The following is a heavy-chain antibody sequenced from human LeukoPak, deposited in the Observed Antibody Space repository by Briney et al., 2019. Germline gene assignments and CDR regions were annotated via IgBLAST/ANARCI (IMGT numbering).Heavy chain of an antibody. CDR2: IYSSGST. V-gene: IGHV4-59*01. CDR3: ARGQYQLLLFDP. Sequence: SETLSLTCTVSGGSINSYYWSWIRQPPGKGLEWIGYIYSSGSTNYNPSLKNRVTISVETSKNQFSLKLISVTAADTAVYYCARGQYQLLLFDPWGQGTLVTVSS. CDR1: GGSINSYY. J-gene: IGHJ5*02. D-gene: IGHD2-2*01.